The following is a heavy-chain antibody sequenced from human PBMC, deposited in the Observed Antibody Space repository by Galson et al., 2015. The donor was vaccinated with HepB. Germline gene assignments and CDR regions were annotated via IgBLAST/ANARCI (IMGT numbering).Heavy chain of an antibody. CDR2: ISFDGNNR. CDR3: AKHRAGWEVFYY. D-gene: IGHD3-10*01. J-gene: IGHJ4*02. Sequence: SLRLSCAASGFSFSNYDMHWVRQAPGKGLEWVAVISFDGNNRYYGDSVKGRFTISRENPKKPLFLQITSLRAEETAVYYCAKHRAGWEVFYYWGQGTLVTVAS. CDR1: GFSFSNYD. V-gene: IGHV3-30*18.